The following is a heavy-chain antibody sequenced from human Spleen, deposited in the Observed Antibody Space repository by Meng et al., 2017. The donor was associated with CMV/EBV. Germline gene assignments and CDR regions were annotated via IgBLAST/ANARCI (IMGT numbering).Heavy chain of an antibody. Sequence: SVKVSCKASGGTFSCYAISWVRQAPGQGLEWMGGIIPIFGTANYAQKFQGRVTITTDESTSTAYMELSSLRSEDTAVYYCARRKNYCSSTSCYYYYGMDVWGQGTTVTVSS. D-gene: IGHD2-2*01. CDR3: ARRKNYCSSTSCYYYYGMDV. CDR2: IIPIFGTA. J-gene: IGHJ6*02. V-gene: IGHV1-69*05. CDR1: GGTFSCYA.